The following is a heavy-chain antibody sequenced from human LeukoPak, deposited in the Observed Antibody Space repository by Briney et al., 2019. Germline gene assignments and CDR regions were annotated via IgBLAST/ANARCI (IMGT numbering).Heavy chain of an antibody. CDR1: GYSFTSYW. J-gene: IGHJ6*04. CDR2: IDPSDSYT. Sequence: GESLRISCKGSGYSFTSYWISWVRQMPGKGLEWMGRIDPSDSYTNYSPSFQGHVTISADKSISTAHLQWSSLKASDTAMYYCASAVGSGSYLPYYYYGMDVWGKGTTVTVSS. D-gene: IGHD3-10*01. CDR3: ASAVGSGSYLPYYYYGMDV. V-gene: IGHV5-10-1*01.